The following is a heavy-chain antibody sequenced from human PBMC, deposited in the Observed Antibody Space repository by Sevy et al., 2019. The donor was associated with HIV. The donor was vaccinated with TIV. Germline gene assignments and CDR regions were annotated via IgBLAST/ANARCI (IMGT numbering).Heavy chain of an antibody. V-gene: IGHV1-8*01. Sequence: ASVKVSCKASGYTFTSYDINWVRQATGQGLEWMGWMNPNRGNTGYAQKFQGRVTMTRNTSISTAYMELSSLRSEDTAVYYCARWMEPPYGDYGMDVWGQGTTVTVSS. J-gene: IGHJ6*02. CDR2: MNPNRGNT. CDR3: ARWMEPPYGDYGMDV. CDR1: GYTFTSYD. D-gene: IGHD1-1*01.